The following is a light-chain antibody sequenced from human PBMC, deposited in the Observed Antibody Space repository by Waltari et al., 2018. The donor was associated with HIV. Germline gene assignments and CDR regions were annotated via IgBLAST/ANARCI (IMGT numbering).Light chain of an antibody. CDR3: QHRYNWPRVT. J-gene: IGKJ5*01. Sequence: IVFTQSPAPLSLSPGDSATLSCRASQSVGSDLGWYQQKPGQAPRLLIFDTSDTATGIPARFSGTGSGTDFTLTISSLEPEDFAVYYCQHRYNWPRVTFGQGTRLEIK. V-gene: IGKV3-11*01. CDR2: DTS. CDR1: QSVGSD.